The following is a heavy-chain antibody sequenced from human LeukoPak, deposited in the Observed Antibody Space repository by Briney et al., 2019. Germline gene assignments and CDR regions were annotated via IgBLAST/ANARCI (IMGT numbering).Heavy chain of an antibody. CDR2: ISGSGGST. V-gene: IGHV3-23*01. CDR3: ATKDSSRSGYFDY. D-gene: IGHD3-22*01. J-gene: IGHJ4*02. Sequence: PGGSLRLSCAASGFTFSSYAMSWVRQAPGKGLEWVSAISGSGGSTYYADSVKGRFTISRDNSKNTLYLQMNSLRAEDTAVYYCATKDSSRSGYFDYWGQGTLVTVSS. CDR1: GFTFSSYA.